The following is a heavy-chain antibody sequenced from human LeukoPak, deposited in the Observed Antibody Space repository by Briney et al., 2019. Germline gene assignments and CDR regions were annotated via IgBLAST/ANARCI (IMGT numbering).Heavy chain of an antibody. D-gene: IGHD2-21*02. Sequence: SETLSLTCTVSGGSISSYYWSWIRQPPGKGLEWIGYIYYSGSTNYNPSLKSRVTISVDTSKNQFSLKLSSVTAADTAVYYCARTAYCGGDCSAFDYWGQGTLVTVSS. CDR2: IYYSGST. J-gene: IGHJ4*02. CDR3: ARTAYCGGDCSAFDY. CDR1: GGSISSYY. V-gene: IGHV4-59*08.